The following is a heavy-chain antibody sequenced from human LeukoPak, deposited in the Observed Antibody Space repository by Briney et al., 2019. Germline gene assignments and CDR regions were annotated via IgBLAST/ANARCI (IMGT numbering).Heavy chain of an antibody. D-gene: IGHD3-10*01. V-gene: IGHV1-24*01. J-gene: IGHJ3*02. CDR1: GYTLTELS. Sequence: ASVKVSCKVSGYTLTELSMHWVRQAPGKGLEWMEGFDPEDGETIYAQKFQGRVTMTEDTSTDTAYMELSSLRSEDTAVYYCATMGRTMVRGDDAFDIWGQGTMVTVSS. CDR3: ATMGRTMVRGDDAFDI. CDR2: FDPEDGET.